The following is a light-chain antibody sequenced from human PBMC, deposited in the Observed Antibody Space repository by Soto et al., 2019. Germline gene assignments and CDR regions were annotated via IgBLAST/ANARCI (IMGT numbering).Light chain of an antibody. Sequence: DIQMTQSPSSLSASVGDRVTITCRASQSISSYLNWYQQKPGKAPKLLIYAASSLQSGVPSRCRGSGSGTDFTLTISSLQPEDFATYYCQQSYSTPFTFGPGTKVDI. V-gene: IGKV1-39*01. CDR2: AAS. J-gene: IGKJ3*01. CDR1: QSISSY. CDR3: QQSYSTPFT.